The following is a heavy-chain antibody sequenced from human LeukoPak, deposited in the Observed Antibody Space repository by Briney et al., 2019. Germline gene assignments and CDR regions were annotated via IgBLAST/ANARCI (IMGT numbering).Heavy chain of an antibody. J-gene: IGHJ4*02. CDR3: ASCSSTSCYAN. Sequence: GASVKVSCKASGGTFSSYAISWVRQAPGQGLEWMGRIIPILGIANYAQKFQGRVTITADKFTSTAYMELSSLRSEDTAVYYCASCSSTSCYANWGQGTLVTVSS. CDR1: GGTFSSYA. CDR2: IIPILGIA. V-gene: IGHV1-69*04. D-gene: IGHD2-2*01.